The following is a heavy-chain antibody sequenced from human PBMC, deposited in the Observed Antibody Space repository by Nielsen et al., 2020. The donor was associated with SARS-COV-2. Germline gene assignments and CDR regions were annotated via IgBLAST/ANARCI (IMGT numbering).Heavy chain of an antibody. CDR1: GYTFTDYY. D-gene: IGHD3/OR15-3a*01. V-gene: IGHV1-2*06. CDR2: INPYSGGT. CDR3: ARARATIFGLVMSYGMDV. Sequence: VSVKVSCKASGYTFTDYYIHWVRQAPGQGLEWMGRINPYSGGTNYAQKFQGTVTMTRDASISTVYMELTSDDTAVYYCARARATIFGLVMSYGMDVWGQGTTVTVFS. J-gene: IGHJ6*02.